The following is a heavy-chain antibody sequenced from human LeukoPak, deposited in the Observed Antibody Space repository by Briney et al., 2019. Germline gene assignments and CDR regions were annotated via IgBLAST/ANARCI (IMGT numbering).Heavy chain of an antibody. CDR3: AREGDGYNLGIDY. V-gene: IGHV3-33*01. J-gene: IGHJ4*02. D-gene: IGHD5-24*01. CDR2: IWYDGSNK. CDR1: GFTFSSYG. Sequence: GGSLRLSCAASGFTFSSYGMHWVRQAPGKGLEWVAVIWYDGSNKYYADSVEGRFTISRDNSKNTLYLQMNSLRAEDTAVYYCAREGDGYNLGIDYWGQGTLVTVSS.